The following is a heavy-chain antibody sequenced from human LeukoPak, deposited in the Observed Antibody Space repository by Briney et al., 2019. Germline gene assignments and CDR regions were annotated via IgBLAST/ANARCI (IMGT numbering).Heavy chain of an antibody. CDR3: ARGSCSSTSCYIPMAFDI. CDR2: IKQDGSEK. V-gene: IGHV3-7*04. J-gene: IGHJ3*02. CDR1: GFTFSSYW. D-gene: IGHD2-2*02. Sequence: GGSLRLSCAASGFTFSSYWMSWVRQAPGKGLEWVANIKQDGSEKYYVDSVKGRFTISRDNAKNSLYPQMNSLRAEDTAVYYCARGSCSSTSCYIPMAFDIWGQGTMVTVSS.